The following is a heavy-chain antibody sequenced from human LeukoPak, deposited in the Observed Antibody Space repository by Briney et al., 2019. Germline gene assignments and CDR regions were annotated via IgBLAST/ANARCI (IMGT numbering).Heavy chain of an antibody. V-gene: IGHV3-48*03. CDR2: FRSSRGTI. CDR1: GFSISTYE. D-gene: IGHD1-26*01. J-gene: IGHJ4*02. Sequence: GGSLRLSCAASGFSISTYEMNWVRQAPGKGLEWVSYFRSSRGTIYYADSVRGRFTVSGDSAKNSLYLQMNSLRADDTAVYYCARDFWGELPRYYFDYWGQGTLVTVSS. CDR3: ARDFWGELPRYYFDY.